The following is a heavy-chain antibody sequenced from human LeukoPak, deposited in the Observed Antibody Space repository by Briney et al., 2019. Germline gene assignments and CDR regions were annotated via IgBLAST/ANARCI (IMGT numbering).Heavy chain of an antibody. Sequence: KPSETLSLTCAVYGGSFSGYYWSWIRQPPGKGLEWIGYIYYSGSTNYNPSLKSRVTISVDTSKNQFSLKLSSVTAADTAVYYCATCSYYYDSSESGGCAFDIWGQGTMVTVSS. D-gene: IGHD3-22*01. V-gene: IGHV4-59*01. CDR3: ATCSYYYDSSESGGCAFDI. CDR2: IYYSGST. CDR1: GGSFSGYY. J-gene: IGHJ3*02.